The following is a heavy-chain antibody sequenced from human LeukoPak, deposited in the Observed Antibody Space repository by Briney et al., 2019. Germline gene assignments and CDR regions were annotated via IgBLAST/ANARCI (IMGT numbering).Heavy chain of an antibody. Sequence: GGSLRLSCAASGFTVSNNYMIWVRQPPGKGLEWVSLLYTGGETNYADSVKGRFPISRDTSKNTVSLHMSSLRAEDTAVYYCARGFAPAYNFGVFDYWGQGTLVTVSS. V-gene: IGHV3-53*03. CDR1: GFTVSNNY. J-gene: IGHJ4*02. D-gene: IGHD5-18*01. CDR3: ARGFAPAYNFGVFDY. CDR2: LYTGGET.